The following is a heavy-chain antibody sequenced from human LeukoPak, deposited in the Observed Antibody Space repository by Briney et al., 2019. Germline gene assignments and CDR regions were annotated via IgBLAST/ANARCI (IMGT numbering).Heavy chain of an antibody. J-gene: IGHJ4*02. D-gene: IGHD5-12*01. Sequence: GASVKVSCKASGYTFTGYYMHWVRQAPGQGLEWMGWINPKSCGTNYAQKFQGRVTMTRDTSISTAYMELSRLRSDDTDVYYCASVTLSAYDGDYRGQGTLVTVSS. CDR3: ASVTLSAYDGDY. CDR1: GYTFTGYY. V-gene: IGHV1-2*02. CDR2: INPKSCGT.